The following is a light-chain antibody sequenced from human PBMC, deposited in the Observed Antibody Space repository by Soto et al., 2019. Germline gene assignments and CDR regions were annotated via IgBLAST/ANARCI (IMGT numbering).Light chain of an antibody. J-gene: IGLJ1*01. Sequence: QSALTQPPSASGSPGQSVTISCTGTSGDITDNKYVSWFQQHPGKAPKLLIYEINKRPSGVPHRFSGSKSGNTAFLTVSGLQADDEADYYCNSYVGSNNYVFGTGTKLTVL. CDR3: NSYVGSNNYV. CDR2: EIN. V-gene: IGLV2-8*01. CDR1: SGDITDNKY.